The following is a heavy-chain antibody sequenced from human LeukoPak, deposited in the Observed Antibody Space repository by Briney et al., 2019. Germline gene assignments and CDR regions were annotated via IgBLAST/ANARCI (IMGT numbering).Heavy chain of an antibody. CDR1: GFTFSSYA. Sequence: PGRSLRLSCAASGFTFSSYAMHWVRQAPGKGLEWGAVISYEGSNKYYADSVKGRFTISRDNSKNTLYLQMNSLRAEATAVYCCARETYYDFWSGYYSWFDPWGQGPLVTVSS. CDR3: ARETYYDFWSGYYSWFDP. CDR2: ISYEGSNK. V-gene: IGHV3-30-3*01. D-gene: IGHD3-3*01. J-gene: IGHJ5*02.